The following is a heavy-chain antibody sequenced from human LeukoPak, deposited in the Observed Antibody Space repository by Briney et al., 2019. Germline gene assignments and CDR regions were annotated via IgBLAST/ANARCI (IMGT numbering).Heavy chain of an antibody. D-gene: IGHD3-3*01. CDR2: ISAYNGNT. J-gene: IGHJ4*02. CDR3: AREGAMTYSWSY. Sequence: ASVKVSCKASGYTFTSYGISWVRQAPGQGLEWMGWISAYNGNTNYAQKLQDRVTMTTDTSTSTAYMELSRLRSDDTAVYYCAREGAMTYSWSYWGQGTLVTVSS. CDR1: GYTFTSYG. V-gene: IGHV1-18*01.